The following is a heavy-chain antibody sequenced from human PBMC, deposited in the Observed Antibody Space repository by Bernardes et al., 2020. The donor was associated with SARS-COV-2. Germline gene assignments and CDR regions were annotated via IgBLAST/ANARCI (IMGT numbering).Heavy chain of an antibody. CDR2: ISAYNGNT. D-gene: IGHD3-10*01. CDR1: GYTFTSYG. J-gene: IGHJ4*02. V-gene: IGHV1-18*01. CDR3: ARVPPLLWFGELFDY. Sequence: ASVKVSCKASGYTFTSYGISWVRQAPGQGLEWMGWISAYNGNTNYAQKLQGRVTMTTDTSTSTAYMELRSLRSDDTAVYYCARVPPLLWFGELFDYWGQGTLVTVSS.